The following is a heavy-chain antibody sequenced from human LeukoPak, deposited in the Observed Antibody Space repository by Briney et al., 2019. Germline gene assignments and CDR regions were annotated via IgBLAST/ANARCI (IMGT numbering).Heavy chain of an antibody. CDR3: ATSSGYSHTWGAFDY. V-gene: IGHV1-2*02. D-gene: IGHD5-18*01. Sequence: ASVKVSCKTSGYTFTKYYMHWVRHAPGQGLEWMGWMNPNSGGTNYTQKFQGRVTMTRDTSINTAYMELSRLKSDDTAVYYCATSSGYSHTWGAFDYWGQGALVTVSS. CDR1: GYTFTKYY. J-gene: IGHJ4*02. CDR2: MNPNSGGT.